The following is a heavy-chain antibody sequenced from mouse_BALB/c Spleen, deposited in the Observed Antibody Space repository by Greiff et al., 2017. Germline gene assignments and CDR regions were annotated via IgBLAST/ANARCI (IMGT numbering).Heavy chain of an antibody. CDR3: ARQGGGPYYFDY. Sequence: EVKLVESGGGLVKPGGSLKLSCAASGFTFSSYAMSWVRQTPEKRLEWVATISSGGSYTYYPDSVKGRFTISRDNAKNTLYLQMSSLRSEDTAMYYCARQGGGPYYFDYWGQGTTLTVSS. D-gene: IGHD3-3*01. V-gene: IGHV5-9-3*01. J-gene: IGHJ2*01. CDR2: ISSGGSYT. CDR1: GFTFSSYA.